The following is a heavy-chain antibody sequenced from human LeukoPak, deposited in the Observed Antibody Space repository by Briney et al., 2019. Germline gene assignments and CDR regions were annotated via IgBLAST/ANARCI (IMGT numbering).Heavy chain of an antibody. D-gene: IGHD2-2*01. J-gene: IGHJ4*02. CDR1: GGSISSSNW. V-gene: IGHV4-4*02. CDR2: IYHSGST. Sequence: SGTLSLTCAVSGGSISSSNWWSWVRQPPGKGLEWIGEIYHSGSTNYNPSLKSRVTISVDKSKNQFSLKLSSVTAADTAVYYCASIVVVPAASLYYFDYWGQGTLVTVSS. CDR3: ASIVVVPAASLYYFDY.